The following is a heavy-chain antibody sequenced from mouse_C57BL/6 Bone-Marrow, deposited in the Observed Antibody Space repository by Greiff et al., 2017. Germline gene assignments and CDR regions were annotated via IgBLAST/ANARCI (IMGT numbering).Heavy chain of an antibody. CDR3: ARDYSNYFYAMDY. CDR1: GYTFTSYW. D-gene: IGHD2-5*01. Sequence: VQLQQPGAELVMPGASVKLSCKASGYTFTSYWMHWVKQRPGQGLEWIGEIDPSDSYTNYNQKFKGKSTLTVDKSSSTAYMQLSSLTSEDSAGYYCARDYSNYFYAMDYWGQGTSVTVSS. CDR2: IDPSDSYT. J-gene: IGHJ4*01. V-gene: IGHV1-69*01.